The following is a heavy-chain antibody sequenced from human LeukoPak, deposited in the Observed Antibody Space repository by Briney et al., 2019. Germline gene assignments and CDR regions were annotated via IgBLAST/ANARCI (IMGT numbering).Heavy chain of an antibody. J-gene: IGHJ4*02. CDR1: AYGFSTYW. CDR2: IYPGDSDT. CDR3: ARQTLGWYVDY. Sequence: GESLKISCKGSAYGFSTYWIGWVRQMPGKGLEWMGIIYPGDSDTRYSPSFQGQVTISADKSISTAYLQWSSLKASDTAMYYCARQTLGWYVDYWGQGTLVTVSS. V-gene: IGHV5-51*01. D-gene: IGHD6-19*01.